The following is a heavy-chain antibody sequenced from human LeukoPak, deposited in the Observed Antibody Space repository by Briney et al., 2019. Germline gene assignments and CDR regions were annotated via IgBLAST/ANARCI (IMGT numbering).Heavy chain of an antibody. Sequence: GSLRLSCAASGFTLDDYGMTWVRQPPAKGLEWVSVIYTGGLTYYADSVKGRFTISRDNSKNTLYLQMNNLKADDTAVYYCAKDEAAAGGGLDYWGQGTLVIVSS. CDR2: IYTGGLT. CDR3: AKDEAAAGGGLDY. J-gene: IGHJ4*02. V-gene: IGHV3-23*03. D-gene: IGHD6-13*01. CDR1: GFTLDDYG.